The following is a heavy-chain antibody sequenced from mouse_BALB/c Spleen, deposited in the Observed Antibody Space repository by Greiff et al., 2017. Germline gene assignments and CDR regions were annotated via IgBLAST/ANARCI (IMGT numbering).Heavy chain of an antibody. D-gene: IGHD1-1*01. CDR1: GYTFTSYW. CDR2: IYPGNSDT. V-gene: IGHV1-5*01. Sequence: EVQLQQSGTVLARPGASVKMSCKASGYTFTSYWMHWVKQRPGQGLEWIGAIYPGNSDTSYNQKFKGKAKLTAVTSTSTAYMELSSLTNEDSAVYYCTRFITTVPYAMDYWGQGTSVTVSS. CDR3: TRFITTVPYAMDY. J-gene: IGHJ4*01.